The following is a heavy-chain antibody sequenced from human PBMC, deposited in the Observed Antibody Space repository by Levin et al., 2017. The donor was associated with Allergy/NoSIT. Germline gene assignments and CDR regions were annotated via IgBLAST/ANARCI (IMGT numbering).Heavy chain of an antibody. CDR1: GFTFTSSA. Sequence: SVKVSCKASGFTFTSSAVQWVRQARGQRLEWIGWIVVGSGNTNYAQKFQERVTITRDMSTSTAYMELSSLRSEDTAVYYCAAEGIKRYYGMDVWGQGTTVTVSS. D-gene: IGHD2-21*01. V-gene: IGHV1-58*01. J-gene: IGHJ6*02. CDR3: AAEGIKRYYGMDV. CDR2: IVVGSGNT.